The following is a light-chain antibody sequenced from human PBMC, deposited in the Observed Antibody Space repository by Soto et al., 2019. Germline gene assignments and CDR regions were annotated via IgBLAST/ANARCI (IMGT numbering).Light chain of an antibody. CDR1: RSDVGGYNY. CDR3: SSYTRSGTDVV. V-gene: IGLV2-14*03. Sequence: QSVLNQPASVSGSPGQSITISCPGTRSDVGGYNYVSWYQHHPGKAPKLMIYDVYNRPSGVSNRFSGSKSGNTASLTISGLQAEDEADYYCSSYTRSGTDVVFGGGTKVTVL. CDR2: DVY. J-gene: IGLJ2*01.